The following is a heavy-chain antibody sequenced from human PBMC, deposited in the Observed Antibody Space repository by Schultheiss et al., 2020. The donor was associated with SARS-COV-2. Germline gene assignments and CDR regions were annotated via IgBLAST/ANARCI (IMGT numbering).Heavy chain of an antibody. J-gene: IGHJ6*02. CDR1: GGSISSGGYY. CDR3: ARGSGSRYGMDV. CDR2: IYYSGST. V-gene: IGHV4-31*03. D-gene: IGHD3-10*01. Sequence: SETLSLTCTVSGGSISSGGYYWSWIRQHPGKGLEWIGYIYYSGSTYYNPSLKSRVTMSVDTSRNQLSLKLNSVTAADTAVYYCARGSGSRYGMDVWGQGTTVTVSS.